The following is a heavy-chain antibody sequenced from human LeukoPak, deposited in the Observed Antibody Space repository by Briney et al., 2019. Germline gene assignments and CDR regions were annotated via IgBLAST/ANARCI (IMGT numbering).Heavy chain of an antibody. CDR3: ARHATSYSTDWTFDY. Sequence: GESLKISCKGSGSSFTSYWIGWVRQMPGKGLEWMGIIYPGDSDTRYSPSFQGHVTISVDKSITTAYLQWSSLKASDTAIYYCARHATSYSTDWTFDYWGQGTVVTVSS. CDR2: IYPGDSDT. D-gene: IGHD3-9*01. CDR1: GSSFTSYW. J-gene: IGHJ4*02. V-gene: IGHV5-51*01.